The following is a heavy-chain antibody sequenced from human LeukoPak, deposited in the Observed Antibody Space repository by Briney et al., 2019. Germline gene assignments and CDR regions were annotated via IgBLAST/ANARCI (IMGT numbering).Heavy chain of an antibody. D-gene: IGHD3-10*01. CDR1: GGSISSNY. CDR2: IFHTGST. V-gene: IGHV4-59*12. Sequence: KPSETLSLTCTVSGGSISSNYWSWIRQPPGKGLEWIGYIFHTGSTNYNPSLKSRVTISVDTSKNQFSLKLNSVTAADTAVYYCARRGGSGRSFDYWGQGTLVTVSS. CDR3: ARRGGSGRSFDY. J-gene: IGHJ4*02.